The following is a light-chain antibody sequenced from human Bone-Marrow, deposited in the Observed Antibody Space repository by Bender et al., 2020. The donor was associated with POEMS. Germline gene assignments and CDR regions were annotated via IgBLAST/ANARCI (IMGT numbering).Light chain of an antibody. CDR1: SSDIGGYNY. J-gene: IGLJ3*02. Sequence: QSALTQPASVSGSPGQSITISCTGTSSDIGGYNYVSWYQQHPGKAPTLMILDVNNRPSGVSNRFSGSKSGNTASLTISGLQAEDEADYFCISYTSSSTLVFGGGTKLTVL. CDR2: DVN. CDR3: ISYTSSSTLV. V-gene: IGLV2-14*03.